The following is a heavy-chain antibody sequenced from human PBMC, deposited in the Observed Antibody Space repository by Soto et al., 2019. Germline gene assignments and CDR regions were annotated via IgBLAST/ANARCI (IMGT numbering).Heavy chain of an antibody. V-gene: IGHV4-4*07. J-gene: IGHJ4*02. CDR3: AREPLAHSYCDY. Sequence: QLQLQESGPGLVKPSENLSLTCTVSGGSISGYYWSWIRQPAGKGLEWIGRMYNSERTNYNPSLKSRVTMSKDTPRNQFSLVLTSVTAASTAAYFCAREPLAHSYCDYWGQGTLVTVSS. CDR2: MYNSERT. CDR1: GGSISGYY.